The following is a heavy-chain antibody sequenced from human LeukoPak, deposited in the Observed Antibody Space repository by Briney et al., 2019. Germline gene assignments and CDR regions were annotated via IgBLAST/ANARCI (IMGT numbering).Heavy chain of an antibody. CDR2: IYTSGST. CDR3: ARAREDAFDI. Sequence: SETLSLTCTVSGGSISSYYWSWIRQPAGKGLEWIGRIYTSGSTNYTPSLKSRVTISVDKSKNQFALKLSSVTAADTAVYYCARAREDAFDIWGQGTMVTVSS. J-gene: IGHJ3*02. CDR1: GGSISSYY. V-gene: IGHV4-4*07.